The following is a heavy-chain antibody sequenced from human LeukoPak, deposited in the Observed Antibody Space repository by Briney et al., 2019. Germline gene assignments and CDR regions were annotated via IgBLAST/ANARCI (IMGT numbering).Heavy chain of an antibody. J-gene: IGHJ5*02. CDR2: ISAYNGNT. D-gene: IGHD2-2*01. V-gene: IGHV1-18*01. CDR1: GYTFTIYG. Sequence: ASLKVSSTASGYTFTIYGISWVRQAPGQGLEWMGWISAYNGNTNYAQKLQGRVTMTTDTSTSTAYMELRSLRSDDTAVYYCARDLYCSSTSCPLGWWFDPWGQGTLVTVSS. CDR3: ARDLYCSSTSCPLGWWFDP.